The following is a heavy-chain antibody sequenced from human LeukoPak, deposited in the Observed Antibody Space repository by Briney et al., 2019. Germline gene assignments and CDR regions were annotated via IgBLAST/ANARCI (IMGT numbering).Heavy chain of an antibody. V-gene: IGHV4-39*01. CDR3: ARLYDFWSGDHNWFDP. D-gene: IGHD3-3*01. CDR1: GGSISSSSYY. J-gene: IGHJ5*02. Sequence: SETLSLTCTVPGGSISSSSYYWGWVRQPPGKGLEWIGSIYYSGNTYYNPSLKSRVTISVDTSKNQFSLKLSSVTAADTAVYYCARLYDFWSGDHNWFDPWGQGTLVTVSS. CDR2: IYYSGNT.